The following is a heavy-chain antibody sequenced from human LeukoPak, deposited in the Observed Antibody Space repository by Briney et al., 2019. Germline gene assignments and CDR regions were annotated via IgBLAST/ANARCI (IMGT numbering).Heavy chain of an antibody. D-gene: IGHD5-24*01. CDR1: GDSVSSSTYY. V-gene: IGHV4-61*01. CDR3: ARYKFHNYFDP. Sequence: PSETLSPTCSVSGDSVSSSTYYWGWIRQPPGKGLEWIGNTFSTSTLYNASLRSRVTILVDTSKNQFSLKLTSATAADTAIYYCARYKFHNYFDPWGQGTLVVVSS. J-gene: IGHJ5*02. CDR2: TFSTST.